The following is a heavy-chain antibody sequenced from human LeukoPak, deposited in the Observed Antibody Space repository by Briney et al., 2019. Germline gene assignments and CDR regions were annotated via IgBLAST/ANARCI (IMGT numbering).Heavy chain of an antibody. Sequence: ASVKVSCKASGYTFTSYGISWVRQAPGQGLEWMGWISAYNGNTNYAQKLQGRVTMTTDTSTSTAYMELRSLRSDDTAVYYCARGGAAAGSQLWFDPWGQGTLVTVSS. CDR2: ISAYNGNT. CDR3: ARGGAAAGSQLWFDP. V-gene: IGHV1-18*01. CDR1: GYTFTSYG. D-gene: IGHD6-13*01. J-gene: IGHJ5*02.